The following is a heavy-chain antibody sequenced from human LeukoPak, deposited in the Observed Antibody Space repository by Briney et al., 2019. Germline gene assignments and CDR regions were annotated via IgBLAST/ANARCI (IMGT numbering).Heavy chain of an antibody. CDR3: ARKTYDFWSGYFPNFDY. D-gene: IGHD3-3*01. J-gene: IGHJ4*02. CDR2: IYRSGST. CDR1: GGSISSGSYY. V-gene: IGHV4-61*09. Sequence: SETLSLTCTVSGGSISSGSYYGRWIRQPAGKRLEWIGHIYRSGSTNYNPSLKSRVTISVDTSKNQFSLKLSSVTAADTAVYYCARKTYDFWSGYFPNFDYWGQGTLVTVSS.